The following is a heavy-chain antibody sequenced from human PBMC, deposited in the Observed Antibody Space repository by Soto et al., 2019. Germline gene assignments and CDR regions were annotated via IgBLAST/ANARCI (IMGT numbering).Heavy chain of an antibody. D-gene: IGHD2-15*01. J-gene: IGHJ6*02. Sequence: QITVKESGPTLVKPTQTLTLTCTFSGFSVSTNGEGVAWIRQPPGMALEWLALIYWDGDERYSPFLQSRVTITKDTSKNQVVLTMTNMDPLDTATYYFAHKGGRGAAMDVWGQGTTVTVSS. CDR2: IYWDGDE. V-gene: IGHV2-5*02. CDR1: GFSVSTNGEG. CDR3: AHKGGRGAAMDV.